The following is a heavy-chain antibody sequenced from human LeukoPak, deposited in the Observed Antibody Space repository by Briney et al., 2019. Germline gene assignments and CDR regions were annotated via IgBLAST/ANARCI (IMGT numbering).Heavy chain of an antibody. CDR1: GGSISSGGYY. D-gene: IGHD3-3*01. V-gene: IGHV4-31*03. Sequence: SETLSLTCTVSGGSISSGGYYWSWIRQHPGKGLEWIGYIYYSGSTYYNPSLKSRVTISVDTSKNQFSLKLSSVTAADTAVYYCATRYYDFWSGYSAYYFDYWGQGTLVTVSS. CDR3: ATRYYDFWSGYSAYYFDY. J-gene: IGHJ4*02. CDR2: IYYSGST.